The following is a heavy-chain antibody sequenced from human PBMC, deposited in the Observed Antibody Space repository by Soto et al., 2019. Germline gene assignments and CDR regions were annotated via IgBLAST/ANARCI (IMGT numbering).Heavy chain of an antibody. Sequence: GGSLRLSCAASGFTFSDYSMNWVRQAPGKGLEWLSSISSSSSTMYYADSVKGRFTISRDDAKNSLYLQMNSLRDEDTAVYYCARGDYYYYGLDVWGQGTTVTVSS. CDR2: ISSSSSTM. V-gene: IGHV3-48*02. CDR3: ARGDYYYYGLDV. J-gene: IGHJ6*02. D-gene: IGHD3-16*01. CDR1: GFTFSDYS.